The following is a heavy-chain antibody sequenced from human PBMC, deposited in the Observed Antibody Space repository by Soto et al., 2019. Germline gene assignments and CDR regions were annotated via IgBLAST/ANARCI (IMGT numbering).Heavy chain of an antibody. CDR2: MNLNSGNT. Sequence: QVQLVQSGAEVKKPGASVKVSCKASGFTVTNFDINWVRQATGQGPEWMGWMNLNSGNTGYAQKFRDRVTMTGNSSMSTAYMELSNLRSEDTAVSYCSKGYAMDVWGQGTTVTVSS. J-gene: IGHJ6*02. CDR1: GFTVTNFD. V-gene: IGHV1-8*01. CDR3: SKGYAMDV.